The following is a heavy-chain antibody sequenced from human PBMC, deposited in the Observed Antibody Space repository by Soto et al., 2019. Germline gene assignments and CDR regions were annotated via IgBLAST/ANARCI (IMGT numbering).Heavy chain of an antibody. V-gene: IGHV1-69*02. CDR2: TIPILAMS. Sequence: QVQLVQSGPEVKMPGSSVKVSCKASGDTFNSYTINWVRQAPGQGLQWMGRTIPILAMSNYALKFQGRVTITADKSTTTAYMDLSRLRSDDTAVYCCAASYALGSRAFDYWGQGTLVTVSS. CDR1: GDTFNSYT. J-gene: IGHJ4*02. D-gene: IGHD3-16*01. CDR3: AASYALGSRAFDY.